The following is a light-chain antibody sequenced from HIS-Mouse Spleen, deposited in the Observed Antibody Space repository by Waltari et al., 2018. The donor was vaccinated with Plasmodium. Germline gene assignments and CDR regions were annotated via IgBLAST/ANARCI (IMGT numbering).Light chain of an antibody. J-gene: IGLJ3*02. V-gene: IGLV3-10*01. Sequence: SYELTQPPSVSVSPGQTARITCSGDALPKKYAYWYQQKSGQAPVLGIYEDSKRPSGIRARFSGSSSWTMATLTISGAQVEDEADYYCYSTDSSGNHRVFGGGTKLTVL. CDR2: EDS. CDR3: YSTDSSGNHRV. CDR1: ALPKKY.